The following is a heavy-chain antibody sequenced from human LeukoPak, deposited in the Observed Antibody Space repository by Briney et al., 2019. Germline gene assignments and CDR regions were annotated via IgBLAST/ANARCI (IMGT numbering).Heavy chain of an antibody. CDR3: ARGPNYDFWSGYPKFDA. CDR1: GYTFTSYD. Sequence: SVKVSCKASGYTFTSYDINWVRQATGQGLEWMRCMNPNSGNTGYAQKFQGRVTMTRNTSISTAYMELSSLRSEDTAVYYCARGPNYDFWSGYPKFDAWGQGTLVTVSS. J-gene: IGHJ5*02. V-gene: IGHV1-8*01. CDR2: MNPNSGNT. D-gene: IGHD3-3*01.